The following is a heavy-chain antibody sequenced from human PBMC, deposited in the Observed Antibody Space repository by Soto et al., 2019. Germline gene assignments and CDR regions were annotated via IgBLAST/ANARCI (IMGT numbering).Heavy chain of an antibody. CDR3: ARHSYYSNPLRFDP. V-gene: IGHV4-59*08. Sequence: SETLSLTCTVSGGSITGYYWSWIRQPPGKGPEWIGNIHYSGSTNYNPSLKSRVTISLDTSKSQFSLRLSSVTAAETAVYYCARHSYYSNPLRFDPWGQGTLVT. D-gene: IGHD4-4*01. CDR1: GGSITGYY. CDR2: IHYSGST. J-gene: IGHJ5*02.